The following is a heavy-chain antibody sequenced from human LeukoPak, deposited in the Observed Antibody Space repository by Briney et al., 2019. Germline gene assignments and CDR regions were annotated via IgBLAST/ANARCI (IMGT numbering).Heavy chain of an antibody. CDR1: GFTFSSYA. V-gene: IGHV3-30-3*01. Sequence: GGSLRLSCAASGFTFSSYAMHWVRQAPGKGLEWVAVISYAGSSQYYADSMKGRFTISRDNSKNTLYLQMNSLRSEDTAVYYCASETPTRYAFDIWGQGTMVTVSS. CDR2: ISYAGSSQ. D-gene: IGHD1-1*01. CDR3: ASETPTRYAFDI. J-gene: IGHJ3*02.